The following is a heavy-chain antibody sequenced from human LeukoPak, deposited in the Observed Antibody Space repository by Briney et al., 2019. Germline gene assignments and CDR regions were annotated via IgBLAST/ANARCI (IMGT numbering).Heavy chain of an antibody. D-gene: IGHD3-10*01. Sequence: GGSLRLSCAASGFTFDDYAMHWVRQAPGKGLEWVSGISWNSGSIGYADSAKGRFTISRDNAKNSLYLQMNSLRAEDTALYYCAKDIGRGSGVVDYWGQGTLVTVSS. J-gene: IGHJ4*02. CDR3: AKDIGRGSGVVDY. V-gene: IGHV3-9*01. CDR1: GFTFDDYA. CDR2: ISWNSGSI.